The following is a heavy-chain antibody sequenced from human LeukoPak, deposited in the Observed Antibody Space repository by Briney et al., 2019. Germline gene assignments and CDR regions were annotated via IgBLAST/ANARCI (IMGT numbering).Heavy chain of an antibody. CDR1: GGSFSGYY. Sequence: MPSETLSLTCAVYGGSFSGYYWSWIRQPPGKGLEWIGEINHSGSTNYNPSLKSRVTISVDTSKNQFSLKLSSVTAADTAVYYCARHDAGIAARPFDNWGQGTLVTVSS. CDR2: INHSGST. CDR3: ARHDAGIAARPFDN. V-gene: IGHV4-34*01. D-gene: IGHD6-6*01. J-gene: IGHJ4*02.